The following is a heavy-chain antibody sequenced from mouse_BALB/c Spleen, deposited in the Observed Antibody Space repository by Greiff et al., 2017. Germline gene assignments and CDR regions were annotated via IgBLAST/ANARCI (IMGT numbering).Heavy chain of an antibody. D-gene: IGHD2-14*01. Sequence: EVKLMESGGGLVQPGGSLKLSCAASGFDFSRYWMSWVRQAPGKGLEWIGEINPDSSTINYTPSLKDKFIISRDNAKNTLYLQMSKVRSEDTALYYCARQEVRRPYFDYWGQGTTLTVSS. J-gene: IGHJ2*01. V-gene: IGHV4-1*02. CDR2: INPDSSTI. CDR1: GFDFSRYW. CDR3: ARQEVRRPYFDY.